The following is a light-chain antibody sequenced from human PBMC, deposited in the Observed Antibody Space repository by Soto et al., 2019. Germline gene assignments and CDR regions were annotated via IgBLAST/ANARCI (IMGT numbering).Light chain of an antibody. J-gene: IGKJ2*01. CDR2: NVS. Sequence: EIAMTQSPATLSVSPGQRATLSCSASQNVNSNLAWYQQKPGHAPSLLMYNVSTRATGFPDSFSGSGSVTEFTLTISSLQSEDSAIYYCQQYNTLNTFGQGTKLESK. CDR1: QNVNSN. CDR3: QQYNTLNT. V-gene: IGKV3-15*01.